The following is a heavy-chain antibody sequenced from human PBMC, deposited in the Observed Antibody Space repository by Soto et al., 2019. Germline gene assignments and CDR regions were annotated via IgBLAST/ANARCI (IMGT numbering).Heavy chain of an antibody. CDR3: ARHRHPRGTVGATSPLDP. D-gene: IGHD1-26*01. J-gene: IGHJ5*02. CDR2: HYSGGST. V-gene: IGHV3-53*01. CDR1: GFSISSNY. Sequence: QPGGSLRLSCAISGFSISSNYLSWVRQAPGKWLEWVSVHYSGGSTYYADSVQGRFTISRDKSNNTLYLQMRRVRAEDTAVYFCARHRHPRGTVGATSPLDPWGQGXQVTVYS.